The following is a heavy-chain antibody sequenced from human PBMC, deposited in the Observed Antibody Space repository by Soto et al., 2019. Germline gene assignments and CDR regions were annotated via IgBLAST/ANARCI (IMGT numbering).Heavy chain of an antibody. CDR1: GFTFSNAW. D-gene: IGHD4-17*01. CDR2: IKSKTDGGTT. V-gene: IGHV3-15*01. CDR3: TTGPYLLHDYGDYGGDY. J-gene: IGHJ4*02. Sequence: EVQLVESGGGLVKPGGSLRLSCAASGFTFSNAWMSWVRQAPGKGLEWVGRIKSKTDGGTTDYAAPVKGRFTISRDDSKNTLYLQMNSLKTEDTAVYYCTTGPYLLHDYGDYGGDYWGQGTLVTVSS.